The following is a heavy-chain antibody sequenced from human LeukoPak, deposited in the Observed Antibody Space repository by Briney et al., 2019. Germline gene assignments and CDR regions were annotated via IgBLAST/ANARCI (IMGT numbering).Heavy chain of an antibody. Sequence: GRSLRLSCAASGFTFSSYSMNWVRQAPGQGLEWGSCISSSSTYKYYADSIKGRFTISRDNAKNSLHLQMNSLRAEDTAIYYCARDLRVISFDNWGQGTLVSVSS. D-gene: IGHD2-21*01. V-gene: IGHV3-21*04. J-gene: IGHJ4*02. CDR1: GFTFSSYS. CDR2: ISSSSTYK. CDR3: ARDLRVISFDN.